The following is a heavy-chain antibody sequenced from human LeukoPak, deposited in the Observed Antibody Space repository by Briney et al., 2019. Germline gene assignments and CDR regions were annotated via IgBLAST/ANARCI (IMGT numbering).Heavy chain of an antibody. Sequence: SETLSLTCTVSGGSISSYYWSWIRQPPGKGREWIGYIYYSGSTIYNPSLKSRVTIAVDTSKNQFSLKLSSVTAADTAVYYCARIGLYGSGSDYWGQGTLVTVSS. D-gene: IGHD3-10*01. J-gene: IGHJ4*02. CDR2: IYYSGST. V-gene: IGHV4-59*01. CDR3: ARIGLYGSGSDY. CDR1: GGSISSYY.